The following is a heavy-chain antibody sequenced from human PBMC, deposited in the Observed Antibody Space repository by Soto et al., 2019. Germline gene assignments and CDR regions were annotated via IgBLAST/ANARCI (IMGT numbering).Heavy chain of an antibody. D-gene: IGHD3-3*01. Sequence: QVQLVQSGAEVKKPGASVKVSCKASGYTFTSYGISWVRQAPGQGLEWMGWISAYNGNTNYAQKLQGRVTMTTDTSTSTAYMELRSLRSDDTAVYYCARAGGTIFGVVIIWDYYYYMDVWGKGTTVTVSS. CDR3: ARAGGTIFGVVIIWDYYYYMDV. V-gene: IGHV1-18*01. CDR2: ISAYNGNT. J-gene: IGHJ6*03. CDR1: GYTFTSYG.